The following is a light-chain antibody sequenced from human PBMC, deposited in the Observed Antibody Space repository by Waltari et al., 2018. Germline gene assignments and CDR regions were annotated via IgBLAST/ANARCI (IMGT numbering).Light chain of an antibody. J-gene: IGKJ3*01. CDR1: QSVSSY. V-gene: IGKV3-11*01. Sequence: EIVLTQSPATLSLSPGERATLSCRASQSVSSYLAWYQQKPGQAPRLLIYDASNRATGIPARFSCSGSGTDFTLTSSSLEPEDFAVYYCQQRSNWPPVTFGPGTKVDIK. CDR3: QQRSNWPPVT. CDR2: DAS.